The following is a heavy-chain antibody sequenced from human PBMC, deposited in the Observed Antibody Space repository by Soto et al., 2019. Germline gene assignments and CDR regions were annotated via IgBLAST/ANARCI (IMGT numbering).Heavy chain of an antibody. D-gene: IGHD3-10*01. CDR1: GYTFTSYY. CDR2: INPSGGKVNPNGDST. V-gene: IGHV1-46*01. Sequence: QVQLVQSGAEVRKPGASVKVSCEASGYTFTSYYMHWVRQAPGQGLEWMGMINPSGGKVNPNGDSTGYLQRFQGRVTMTKDTSTSTVNMELSSLRSEDTAVYYCARGSGHRGSGSYYKIWGQGTLVTVSS. CDR3: ARGSGHRGSGSYYKI. J-gene: IGHJ4*02.